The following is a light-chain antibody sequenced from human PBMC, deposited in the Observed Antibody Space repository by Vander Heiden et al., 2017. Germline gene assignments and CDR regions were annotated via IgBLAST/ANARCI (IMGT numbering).Light chain of an antibody. J-gene: IGLJ2*01. CDR2: SNT. Sequence: QSVLTQPPSRSRTPGQGVTISCSGSRASIGSNTVNWYQQLPGAAPKLLIYSNTGRPSGVPDRFSGSKSGTSASLAISGLQSEDEADYYCAAWDDTLNGWVFGVGTKPTVL. CDR3: AAWDDTLNGWV. V-gene: IGLV1-44*01. CDR1: RASIGSNT.